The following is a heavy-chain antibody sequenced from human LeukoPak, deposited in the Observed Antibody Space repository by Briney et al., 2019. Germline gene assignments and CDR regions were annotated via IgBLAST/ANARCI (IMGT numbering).Heavy chain of an antibody. CDR1: GFTFSSYA. V-gene: IGHV3-23*01. CDR2: ISGSGGST. J-gene: IGHJ6*02. D-gene: IGHD3-9*01. CDR3: AKSRGRYFDWPNYGMDV. Sequence: GGSLRLSCAASGFTFSSYAMSRVRQAPGKGLEWVSAISGSGGSTYYADSVKGRFTISRDNSKNTLYLQMNSLRAEDTAVYYCAKSRGRYFDWPNYGMDVWGQGTTVTVSS.